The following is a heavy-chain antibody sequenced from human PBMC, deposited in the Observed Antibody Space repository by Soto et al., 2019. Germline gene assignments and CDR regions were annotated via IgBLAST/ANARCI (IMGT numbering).Heavy chain of an antibody. V-gene: IGHV5-51*01. J-gene: IGHJ6*02. CDR2: IYPGDSDT. Sequence: RGESLKISCKGSGYSFTSYWIGWVRQMPGKGLEWMGIIYPGDSDTRYSPSFQGQVTISADKSISTAYLQWSSLKASDTAMYYCARTSAAGKYYYGMAVWGQGTSVTVSS. CDR3: ARTSAAGKYYYGMAV. CDR1: GYSFTSYW. D-gene: IGHD6-13*01.